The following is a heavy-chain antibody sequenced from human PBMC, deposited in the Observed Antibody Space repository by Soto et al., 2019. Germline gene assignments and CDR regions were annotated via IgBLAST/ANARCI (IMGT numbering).Heavy chain of an antibody. CDR2: ISSSSSYI. J-gene: IGHJ3*02. D-gene: IGHD6-6*01. CDR1: GFTFSSYS. V-gene: IGHV3-21*01. Sequence: PGGSLRLSCAASGFTFSSYSMNWVRQAPGKGLEWVSSISSSSSYIYYADSVKGRFTISRDNAKNSLYLQMNSLRAEDTAVYYCARMRPHHDAFDIWGKGTMVTV. CDR3: ARMRPHHDAFDI.